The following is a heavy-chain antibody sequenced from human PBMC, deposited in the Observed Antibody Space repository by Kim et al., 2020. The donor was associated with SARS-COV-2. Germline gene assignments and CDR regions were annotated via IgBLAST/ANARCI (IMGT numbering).Heavy chain of an antibody. D-gene: IGHD1-26*01. CDR1: GYSFTSYW. CDR3: ARDTSGSYYYYYYYYGMDV. CDR2: IDPSDSYT. Sequence: GESLKISCKGSGYSFTSYWISWVRQMPGKGLEWMGRIDPSDSYTNYSPSFQGHVTISADKSISTAYLQWSSLKASDTAMYYCARDTSGSYYYYYYYYGMDVWGQGTTVTVSS. V-gene: IGHV5-10-1*01. J-gene: IGHJ6*02.